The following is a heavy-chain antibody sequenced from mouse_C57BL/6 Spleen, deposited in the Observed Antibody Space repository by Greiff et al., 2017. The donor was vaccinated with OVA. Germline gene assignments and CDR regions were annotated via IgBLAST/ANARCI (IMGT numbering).Heavy chain of an antibody. Sequence: EVQVVESGGGLVKPGGSLKLSCAASGFTFSDYGMHWVRQAPEKGLEWVAYISSGSSTIYYADTVKGRFTISRDNAKNTLFLQMTSLRSEDTAMYYCARSTTVVSPYFDYWGQGTTLTVSS. CDR2: ISSGSSTI. D-gene: IGHD1-1*01. CDR1: GFTFSDYG. J-gene: IGHJ2*01. CDR3: ARSTTVVSPYFDY. V-gene: IGHV5-17*01.